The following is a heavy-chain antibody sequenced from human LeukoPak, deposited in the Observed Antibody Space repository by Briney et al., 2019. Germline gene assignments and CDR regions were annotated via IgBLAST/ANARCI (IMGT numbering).Heavy chain of an antibody. J-gene: IGHJ6*03. Sequence: PGGSLRLSCVASGFTFSSYWMSWVRQAPGKGLEWVANIKQDGSDKYYVHSVKGRFTISRDNAKNSLYLQMNSLRAEDTAVYYCARAVGDNWNSPNYYYYYYMDVWGKGTTVTISS. CDR2: IKQDGSDK. CDR3: ARAVGDNWNSPNYYYYYYMDV. V-gene: IGHV3-7*01. CDR1: GFTFSSYW. D-gene: IGHD1-1*01.